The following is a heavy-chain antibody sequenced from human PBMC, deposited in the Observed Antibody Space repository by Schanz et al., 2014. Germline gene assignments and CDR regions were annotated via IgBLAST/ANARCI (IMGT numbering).Heavy chain of an antibody. CDR1: GYTFTSYG. Sequence: QVQVVQSGAEVKKPGASVKVSCKASGYTFTSYGISWVRQAPGQGLEWMGWISPYNGNTNYAQKLQGRVTMTADTSTSTAYMELRSLRSDDTAVYYCARDYYDSSVSYYYYYGMDVWGQGTTVTVSS. CDR3: ARDYYDSSVSYYYYYGMDV. J-gene: IGHJ6*02. D-gene: IGHD3-22*01. CDR2: ISPYNGNT. V-gene: IGHV1-18*01.